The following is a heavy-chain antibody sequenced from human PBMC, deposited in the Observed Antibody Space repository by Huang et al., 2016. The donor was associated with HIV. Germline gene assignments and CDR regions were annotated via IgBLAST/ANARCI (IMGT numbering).Heavy chain of an antibody. CDR2: IRQDESEK. CDR3: ATKTGAMDI. V-gene: IGHV3-7*03. J-gene: IGHJ6*02. Sequence: VESGGRLVQPGGSIRLSCVGSTFTFGAYWMSWVRQTPGKGLEWVANIRQDESEKYYVDPVKGRFNISRDNAKKVLFLEMNNVTVEDTATYYCATKTGAMDIWGQGTTVTVS. D-gene: IGHD1-7*01. CDR1: TFTFGAYW.